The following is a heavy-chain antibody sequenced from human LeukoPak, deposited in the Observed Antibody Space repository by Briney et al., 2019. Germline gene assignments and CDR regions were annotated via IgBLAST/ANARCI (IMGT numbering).Heavy chain of an antibody. CDR2: ISGSGGST. V-gene: IGHV3-23*01. CDR3: APRPFMVRGVIFDY. D-gene: IGHD3-10*01. CDR1: GFTFSSYA. Sequence: GGSLRLSCAASGFTFSSYARIWVRQAPGKGLEWVSAISGSGGSTYYAHSVKVRFTISTDNSNKPMYLQMTSLTAEDPDVYYCAPRPFMVRGVIFDYWXQG. J-gene: IGHJ4*02.